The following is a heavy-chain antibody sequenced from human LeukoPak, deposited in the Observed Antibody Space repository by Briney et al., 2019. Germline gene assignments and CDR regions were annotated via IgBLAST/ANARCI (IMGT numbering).Heavy chain of an antibody. V-gene: IGHV4-34*01. CDR3: ARGGFDDYPGAFDI. Sequence: SETLSLTCAVHGGSFSGYYWSWIRQPPGKGLEWIGEINHSGSTNYNPSLKSRVTISVDTSKNQFSLKLSSVTAADTAVYYCARGGFDDYPGAFDIWGQGTMVTVSS. J-gene: IGHJ3*02. CDR2: INHSGST. D-gene: IGHD5-12*01. CDR1: GGSFSGYY.